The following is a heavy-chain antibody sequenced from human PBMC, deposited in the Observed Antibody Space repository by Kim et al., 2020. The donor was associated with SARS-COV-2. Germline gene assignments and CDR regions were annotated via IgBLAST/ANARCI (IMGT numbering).Heavy chain of an antibody. CDR3: ARDNLYYYDSSGYYYGLDY. V-gene: IGHV3-48*02. Sequence: GRFTISRDNAKNSLYLQMNSLRDEDTAVYYCARDNLYYYDSSGYYYGLDYWGQGTLVTVSS. J-gene: IGHJ4*02. D-gene: IGHD3-22*01.